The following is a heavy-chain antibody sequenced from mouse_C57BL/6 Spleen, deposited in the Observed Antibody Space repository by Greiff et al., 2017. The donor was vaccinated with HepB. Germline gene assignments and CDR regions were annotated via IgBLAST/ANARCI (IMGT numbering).Heavy chain of an antibody. CDR3: AREDYGSSYDY. CDR1: GYSITSGYY. D-gene: IGHD1-1*01. CDR2: ISYDGSN. J-gene: IGHJ2*01. V-gene: IGHV3-6*01. Sequence: ESGPGLVKPSQSLSLTCSVTGYSITSGYYWNWIRQFPGNKLEWMGYISYDGSNNSNPSLKNRIAITRDTSENQFFLKLNSVTTEDTATYYCAREDYGSSYDYWGQGTTLTVSS.